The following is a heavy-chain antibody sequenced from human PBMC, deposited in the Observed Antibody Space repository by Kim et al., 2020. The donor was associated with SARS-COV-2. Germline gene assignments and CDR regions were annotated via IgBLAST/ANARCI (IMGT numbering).Heavy chain of an antibody. J-gene: IGHJ6*02. Sequence: SETLSLTCTVSGGSISSSSYYWGWIRQPPGKGLEWIGSIYYSGSTYYNPSLKSRVTISVDTSKNQFSLKLSSVTAADTAVYYCARRTGHYYYYGMDVWGQGTTVTVSS. V-gene: IGHV4-39*01. D-gene: IGHD4-17*01. CDR2: IYYSGST. CDR3: ARRTGHYYYYGMDV. CDR1: GGSISSSSYY.